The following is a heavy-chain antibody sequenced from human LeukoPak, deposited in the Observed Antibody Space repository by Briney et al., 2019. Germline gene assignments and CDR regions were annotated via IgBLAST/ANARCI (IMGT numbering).Heavy chain of an antibody. CDR2: IKSDGGT. D-gene: IGHD2-21*01. CDR1: GFTFSTYW. J-gene: IGHJ5*01. CDR3: VKDPRDTYGTNWFVS. Sequence: GGSLRLSCAASGFTFSTYWMHWVRQAPGKGLVWVSRIKSDGGTNYADSVKGRFTISRDNAKKTVSLQMSGLRVEDTAMYYCVKDPRDTYGTNWFVSWGQGTLLIVSS. V-gene: IGHV3-74*01.